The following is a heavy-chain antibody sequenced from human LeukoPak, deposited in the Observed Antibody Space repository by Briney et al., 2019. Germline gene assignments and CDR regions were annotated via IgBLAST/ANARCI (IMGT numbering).Heavy chain of an antibody. Sequence: PSETLPLTCAVYGGSFSGYYWSWIRQPPGKGLEWIGEINHSGSTNYNPSLKSRVTISVDTSKNQFSLKLSSVTAADTAVYYCARGAAMVTYDYWGQGTLVTVSS. V-gene: IGHV4-34*01. CDR3: ARGAAMVTYDY. CDR1: GGSFSGYY. J-gene: IGHJ4*02. D-gene: IGHD5-18*01. CDR2: INHSGST.